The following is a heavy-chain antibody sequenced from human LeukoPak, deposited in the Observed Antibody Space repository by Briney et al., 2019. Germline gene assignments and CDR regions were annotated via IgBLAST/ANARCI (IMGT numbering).Heavy chain of an antibody. CDR2: INPSGGST. J-gene: IGHJ5*02. V-gene: IGHV1-46*03. Sequence: GASVKVACQASGYTFTSYYMHWVRQAPGQGLEWMGIINPSGGSTSYAQKFQGRVTMTRDTSTSTVYRELSGLRSEDTAVYYCAKQQLVQSWYWFDPWGQGTLVTVSS. CDR1: GYTFTSYY. CDR3: AKQQLVQSWYWFDP. D-gene: IGHD6-13*01.